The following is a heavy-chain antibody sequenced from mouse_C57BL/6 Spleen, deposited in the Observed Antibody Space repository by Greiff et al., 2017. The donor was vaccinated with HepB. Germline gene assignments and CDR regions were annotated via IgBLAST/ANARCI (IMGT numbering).Heavy chain of an antibody. D-gene: IGHD4-1*01. CDR1: GYAFSSSW. Sequence: VQLQQSGPELVKPGASVKISCKASGYAFSSSWMNWVKQRPGKGLEWIGRIYPGDGDTNYNGKFKGKATLTADKSSSTAYMQLSSLTSEDSAVYFCARVPNWDYWGQGTTLTVSS. V-gene: IGHV1-82*01. CDR2: IYPGDGDT. CDR3: ARVPNWDY. J-gene: IGHJ2*01.